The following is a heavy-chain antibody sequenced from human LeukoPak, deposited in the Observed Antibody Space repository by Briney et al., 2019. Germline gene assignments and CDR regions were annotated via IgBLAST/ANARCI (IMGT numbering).Heavy chain of an antibody. Sequence: GGSLRLSCAASGFTFSSYSMNWVRQAPGKGLEWVSSISSSSSYIYYADSVKGRFTISRDNAKNSLYLQMNSLRSDDTAVYYCARDLASKEWFWELSHDYWGQGTLVTVSS. CDR2: ISSSSSYI. J-gene: IGHJ4*02. D-gene: IGHD3-10*01. V-gene: IGHV3-21*04. CDR1: GFTFSSYS. CDR3: ARDLASKEWFWELSHDY.